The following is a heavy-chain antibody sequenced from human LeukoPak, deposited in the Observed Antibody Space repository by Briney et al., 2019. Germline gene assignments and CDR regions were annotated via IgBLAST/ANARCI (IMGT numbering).Heavy chain of an antibody. CDR2: AGTSGGT. CDR3: AKRDKFYFEY. D-gene: IGHD2-21*02. V-gene: IGHV3-23*01. CDR1: GFTFSIYA. Sequence: PGGSLRLSCAASGFTFSIYAMGWVRQTPGKGLGWVSTAGTSGGTYYPDSVKGRFTISRDNSKNTLYLQMSSLRADDTAVYFCAKRDKFYFEYWGQGTLVTVSS. J-gene: IGHJ4*02.